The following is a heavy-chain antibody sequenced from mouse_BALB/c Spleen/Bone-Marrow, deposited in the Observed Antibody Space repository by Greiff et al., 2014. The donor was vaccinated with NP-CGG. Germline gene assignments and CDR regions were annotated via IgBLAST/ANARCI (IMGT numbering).Heavy chain of an antibody. J-gene: IGHJ4*01. CDR2: IDPANGNT. V-gene: IGHV14-3*02. CDR3: ARYYYRTMDY. CDR1: GFNIKDTY. Sequence: EVQLQQSGAELVKPGASVKLSCTASGFNIKDTYMHWVKQRPEQGLEWIGRIDPANGNTKYDPKFQGRATVTADTSSSTAYLQLSSLTSKDTAVYYCARYYYRTMDYWGQGTSVTVSS. D-gene: IGHD1-1*01.